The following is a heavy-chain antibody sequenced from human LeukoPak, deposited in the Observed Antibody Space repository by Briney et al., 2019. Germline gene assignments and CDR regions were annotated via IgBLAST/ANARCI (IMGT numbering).Heavy chain of an antibody. CDR3: ARALDTPTNDY. CDR2: ISAFNVNT. CDR1: RYTFTSDG. J-gene: IGHJ4*02. D-gene: IGHD5-18*01. V-gene: IGHV1-18*01. Sequence: GASLKISSKASRYTFTSDGINWVRQAPGHKVEWMGWISAFNVNTLYAQRLQGRVTITTDTSTSTAYMDLRSLRSDDTAVYYCARALDTPTNDYWGQGTLVTVSS.